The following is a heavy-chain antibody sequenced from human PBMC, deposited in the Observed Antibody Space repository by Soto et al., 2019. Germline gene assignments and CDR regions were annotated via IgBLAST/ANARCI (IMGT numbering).Heavy chain of an antibody. CDR1: GFTFSSYG. D-gene: IGHD2-15*01. V-gene: IGHV3-30*18. Sequence: HPGGSLRLSCAASGFTFSSYGMHWVRQAPGKGLEWVAVISYDGSNKYYADSVKGRFTISRDNSKNTLYLQMNSLRAEDTAVYYCAKVGYCSGGSSSGCRGVNYYYYGMDVWGQGTTVTVSS. J-gene: IGHJ6*02. CDR2: ISYDGSNK. CDR3: AKVGYCSGGSSSGCRGVNYYYYGMDV.